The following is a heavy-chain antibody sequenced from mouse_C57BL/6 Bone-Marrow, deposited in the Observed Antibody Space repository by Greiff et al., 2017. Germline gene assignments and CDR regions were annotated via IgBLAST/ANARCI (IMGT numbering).Heavy chain of an antibody. D-gene: IGHD2-5*01. CDR2: IDPETGGT. J-gene: IGHJ3*01. V-gene: IGHV1-15*01. CDR1: GYTFTDYE. Sequence: QVQLQQSGAELVRPGASVTLSCKASGYTFTDYEMHWVKQTPVHGLEWIGAIDPETGGTAYNQKFKGKAILTADKSSSTAYMELRSLTSEDSAVYYCVPYYSNYTWFAYWGQGTLVTVSA. CDR3: VPYYSNYTWFAY.